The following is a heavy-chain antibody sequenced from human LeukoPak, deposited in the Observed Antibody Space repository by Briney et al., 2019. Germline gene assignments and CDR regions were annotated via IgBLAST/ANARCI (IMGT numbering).Heavy chain of an antibody. J-gene: IGHJ1*01. CDR3: AREYQLLPVWEH. CDR1: GFTFSSYG. CDR2: ISGSGGST. D-gene: IGHD2-2*01. V-gene: IGHV3-23*01. Sequence: GGSLRLSCAASGFTFSSYGMSWVRQAPGKGLEWVSAISGSGGSTYYADSVKGRFTISRDNSKNTPYLQMNSLRAEDTAVYYCAREYQLLPVWEHWGQGTLVTVSS.